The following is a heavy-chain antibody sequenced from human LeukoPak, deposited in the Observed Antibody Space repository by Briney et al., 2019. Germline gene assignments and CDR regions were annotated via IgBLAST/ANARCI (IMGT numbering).Heavy chain of an antibody. J-gene: IGHJ4*02. CDR3: ARNSSSWIDY. Sequence: ASVKVSCKGSGYTFTSYGISWVRQAQGQGQEWMGWISAYNGYASYAKKFQGRITMTTDTSTSTADMELRSLRSDDTAVYYCARNSSSWIDYWGQGTLVTVSS. D-gene: IGHD6-6*01. CDR1: GYTFTSYG. CDR2: ISAYNGYA. V-gene: IGHV1-18*01.